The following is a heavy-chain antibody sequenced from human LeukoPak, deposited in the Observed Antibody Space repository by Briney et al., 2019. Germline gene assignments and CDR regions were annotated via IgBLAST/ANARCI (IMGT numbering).Heavy chain of an antibody. Sequence: GGSLRLSCAASGFTFSSYNMNWVRQAPGKGLEWVSAISGSGSSTYYADSVKGRFTISGDNSKNTLYLQMNSLRAEDTAVYYCAKDLSSGWPDAFDIWGQGTMVTVSS. CDR3: AKDLSSGWPDAFDI. D-gene: IGHD6-19*01. V-gene: IGHV3-23*01. CDR2: ISGSGSST. J-gene: IGHJ3*02. CDR1: GFTFSSYN.